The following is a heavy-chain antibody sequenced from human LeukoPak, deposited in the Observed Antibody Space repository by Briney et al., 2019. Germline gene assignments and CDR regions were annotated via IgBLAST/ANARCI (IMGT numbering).Heavy chain of an antibody. CDR2: ISSSGSTI. CDR1: GFTFSNYG. Sequence: PGGSLRLSCAASGFTFSNYGMHWVRQAPGKGLEWVSYISSSGSTIYYADSVKGRFTISRDNAKNSLYLQMNSLRAEDTSVYYCARDTNGDGWFDPWGQGTLVTVSS. CDR3: ARDTNGDGWFDP. J-gene: IGHJ5*02. D-gene: IGHD4-17*01. V-gene: IGHV3-48*04.